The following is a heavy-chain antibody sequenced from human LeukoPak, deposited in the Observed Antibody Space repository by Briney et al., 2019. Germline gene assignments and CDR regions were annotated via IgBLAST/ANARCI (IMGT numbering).Heavy chain of an antibody. CDR3: AREKYYGSRSYYERYYYYGMDV. J-gene: IGHJ6*02. D-gene: IGHD3-10*01. CDR1: GFTFDSYG. CDR2: ISGSGDVT. V-gene: IGHV3-23*01. Sequence: GGSLRLSCAVSGFTFDSYGMNWVRQTPRKGLEWLSVISGSGDVTYYADSVKGRFTISTDNSKNTLYLRMNSLRAEDTAVYYCAREKYYGSRSYYERYYYYGMDVWGQGTTVTVSS.